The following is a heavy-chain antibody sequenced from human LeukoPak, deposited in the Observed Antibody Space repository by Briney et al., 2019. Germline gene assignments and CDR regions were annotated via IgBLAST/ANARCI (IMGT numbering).Heavy chain of an antibody. J-gene: IGHJ5*02. D-gene: IGHD6-13*01. V-gene: IGHV1-2*02. CDR2: INPNSGGT. Sequence: GASVKVSCKASGYTFTGYYMHWVRQAPGQGLEWMGWINPNSGGTNYAQKFQGRVTMTRDTSISTAYMELSRLRSDDTAVYYCARDLGYSSMRNWFGPWGQGTLVTVSS. CDR3: ARDLGYSSMRNWFGP. CDR1: GYTFTGYY.